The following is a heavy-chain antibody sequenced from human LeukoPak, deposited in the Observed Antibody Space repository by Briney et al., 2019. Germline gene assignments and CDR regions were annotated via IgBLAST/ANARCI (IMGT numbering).Heavy chain of an antibody. V-gene: IGHV4-61*05. J-gene: IGHJ6*03. CDR1: GGSISSSSYY. CDR3: ARVGPITMIVAAESYMDV. Sequence: SETLSLTCTVSGGSISSSSYYWSWIRQPPGKGLEWIGYIYYSGSTNYNPSLKSRVAISVDTSKNQFSLKLSSVTAADTAVYYCARVGPITMIVAAESYMDVWGKGTTVTVSS. CDR2: IYYSGST. D-gene: IGHD3-22*01.